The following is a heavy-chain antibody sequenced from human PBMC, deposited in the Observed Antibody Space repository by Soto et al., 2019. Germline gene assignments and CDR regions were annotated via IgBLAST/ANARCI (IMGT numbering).Heavy chain of an antibody. CDR1: GFTFSSYA. J-gene: IGHJ4*02. V-gene: IGHV3-23*01. Sequence: EVQLLESGGGLVKPGGSLRLSCAASGFTFSSYAMSWVRQAPGKGLEWVSGISGNGGSTYYADSVKGRFTISRDNSKNTLYLQMNSLSAEDTAVYYCAKELLGIASADYWGQGALVTVSS. D-gene: IGHD6-13*01. CDR2: ISGNGGST. CDR3: AKELLGIASADY.